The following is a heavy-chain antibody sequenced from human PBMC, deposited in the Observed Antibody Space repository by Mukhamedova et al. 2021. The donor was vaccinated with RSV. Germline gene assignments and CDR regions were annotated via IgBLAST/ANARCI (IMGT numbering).Heavy chain of an antibody. V-gene: IGHV3-48*03. J-gene: IGHJ4*02. Sequence: KGLEWVSYISSSCSTIYYADSVKGRFTISRDNAKNSLYLQMNSLRAEDTAVYYCSRDSSCWHPDFWGPGTLVT. CDR2: ISSSCSTI. CDR3: SRDSSCWHPDF. D-gene: IGHD6-19*01.